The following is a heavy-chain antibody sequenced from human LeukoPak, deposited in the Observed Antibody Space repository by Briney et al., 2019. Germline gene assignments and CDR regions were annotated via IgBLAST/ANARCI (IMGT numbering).Heavy chain of an antibody. D-gene: IGHD6-6*01. CDR3: ARGPRRSFRIAARPPHY. J-gene: IGHJ4*02. V-gene: IGHV4-30-4*07. Sequence: PSETLSLTCAVSGGSISSGGYSWSWIRQPPGKGLEWIGYIYYSGSTYYNPSLKSRVTISVDTSKNQFSLNLNSVTAADTAVYYCARGPRRSFRIAARPPHYWGQGTLVTVSS. CDR1: GGSISSGGYS. CDR2: IYYSGST.